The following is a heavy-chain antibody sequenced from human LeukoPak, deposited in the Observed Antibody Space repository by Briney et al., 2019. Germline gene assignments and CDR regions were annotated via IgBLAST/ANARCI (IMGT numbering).Heavy chain of an antibody. CDR2: IYYSGST. Sequence: SETLSLTCTVSGGSISSHYWSWIRQPPGKGLEWIGYIYYSGSTNYNPSLKSRVTISVDTSKNQFSLKLSSVTAADTAVYYCARGLPADYWGQGTLVTVSS. D-gene: IGHD2-2*01. CDR1: GGSISSHY. CDR3: ARGLPADY. V-gene: IGHV4-59*11. J-gene: IGHJ4*02.